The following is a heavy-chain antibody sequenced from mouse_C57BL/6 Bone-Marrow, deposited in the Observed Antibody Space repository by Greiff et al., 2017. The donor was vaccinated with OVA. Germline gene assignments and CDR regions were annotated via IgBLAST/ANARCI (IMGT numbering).Heavy chain of an antibody. CDR1: GYTFTDYY. CDR2: IYPGSGNT. D-gene: IGHD1-1*01. V-gene: IGHV1-76*01. J-gene: IGHJ1*03. Sequence: VQVVESGAELVRPGASVKLSCKASGYTFTDYYINWVKQRPGQGLEWIARIYPGSGNTYYNEKFKGKATLTAEKSSSTAYMQLSSLTSEDSAVYFCARLGYYGSSYVRVYFDVWDTGTTVTVSS. CDR3: ARLGYYGSSYVRVYFDV.